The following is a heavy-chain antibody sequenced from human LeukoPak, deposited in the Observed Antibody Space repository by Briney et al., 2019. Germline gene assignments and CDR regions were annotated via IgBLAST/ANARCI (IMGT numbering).Heavy chain of an antibody. CDR1: GFTFSSHW. J-gene: IGHJ4*02. V-gene: IGHV3-74*01. Sequence: GGSLRLSCAASGFTFSSHWMHWVRQVPGKGLVWVSLISSDGSITTYADSVKGRFTISRDNAKNMVFLQMNSLRAEDTAVYFCARDHRNYMFDYWGQGILVTVSS. D-gene: IGHD5-24*01. CDR3: ARDHRNYMFDY. CDR2: ISSDGSIT.